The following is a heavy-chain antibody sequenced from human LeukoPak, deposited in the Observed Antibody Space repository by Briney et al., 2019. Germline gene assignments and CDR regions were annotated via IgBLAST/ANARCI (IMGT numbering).Heavy chain of an antibody. CDR3: ARVSAVAGTYHY. D-gene: IGHD6-19*01. CDR1: GFTFSSYW. CDR2: VKYDGSST. Sequence: PGGSLRLSCAASGFTFSSYWMHWVRQAPGKGLVWVSRVKYDGSSTNYADSVKGRFTISRDNANNTLYLQMNSLRAEDTAVYYCARVSAVAGTYHYWGQGTLVTVSS. J-gene: IGHJ4*02. V-gene: IGHV3-74*01.